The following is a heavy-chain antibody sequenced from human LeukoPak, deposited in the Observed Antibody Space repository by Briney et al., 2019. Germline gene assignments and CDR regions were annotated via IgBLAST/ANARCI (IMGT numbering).Heavy chain of an antibody. V-gene: IGHV3-30*02. Sequence: GGSLRLSCAASGFTFSSYGMHWVRQAPGKGLEWVAFIRYDGSNKYYADSVKGRFTISRDNSRNTLYLQMNSLRAEDTAVYYCAKDRSKGSYGDDFDFWGQGTLVTVSS. J-gene: IGHJ4*02. CDR3: AKDRSKGSYGDDFDF. CDR2: IRYDGSNK. D-gene: IGHD3-16*01. CDR1: GFTFSSYG.